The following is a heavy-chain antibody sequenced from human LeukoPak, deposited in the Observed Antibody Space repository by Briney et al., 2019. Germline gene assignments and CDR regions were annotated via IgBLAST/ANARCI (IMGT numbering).Heavy chain of an antibody. CDR3: ARDPYYYVSSGYSI. CDR1: VGSISSGGYY. D-gene: IGHD3-22*01. Sequence: PSQTLSLTCTVSVGSISSGGYYWSWIRQHPGKGLEWIGYIYYSGSTYYNPSLKSRVTISVDTSKNQFSLKLSSVTAADTAVYYCARDPYYYVSSGYSIWGQGTLVTVSS. J-gene: IGHJ4*02. CDR2: IYYSGST. V-gene: IGHV4-31*03.